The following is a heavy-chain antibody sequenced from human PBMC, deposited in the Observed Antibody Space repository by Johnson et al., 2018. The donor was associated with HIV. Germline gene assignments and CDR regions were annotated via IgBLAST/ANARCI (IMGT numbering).Heavy chain of an antibody. CDR2: IYSGGST. CDR3: ARYGSSSVGGRDAFDI. CDR1: GFTVSSNY. D-gene: IGHD6-6*01. V-gene: IGHV3-53*01. J-gene: IGHJ3*02. Sequence: VQLVESGGGLIQPGGSLRLSCAASGFTVSSNYMSWVRQAPGKGLEWVSLIYSGGSTYYADSVTGRFTTSRDNAKNTLELQMDSLRAEDTAVYYCARYGSSSVGGRDAFDIWGQGTMVTVSS.